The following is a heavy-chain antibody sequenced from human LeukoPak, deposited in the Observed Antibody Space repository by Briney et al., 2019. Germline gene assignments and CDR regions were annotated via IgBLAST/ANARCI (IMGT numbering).Heavy chain of an antibody. CDR2: ISNDAKYI. J-gene: IGHJ1*01. V-gene: IGHV3-21*01. CDR1: GFTFSSYS. Sequence: GGSLRLSCAASGFTFSSYSMNWVRQAPGKGLEWVSSISNDAKYIYYADSLKGRFTVSRDNAKNSLYLQMNSLAVEDTAVYYCTTPAAGPRAEYSQYWGQGTPVTVSS. CDR3: TTPAAGPRAEYSQY. D-gene: IGHD6-13*01.